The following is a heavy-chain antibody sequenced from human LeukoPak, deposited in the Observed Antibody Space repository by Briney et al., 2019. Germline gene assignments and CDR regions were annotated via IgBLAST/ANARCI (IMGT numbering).Heavy chain of an antibody. J-gene: IGHJ4*02. CDR3: AKDGDIVVVPAASGIDY. CDR2: ISYDGSNK. CDR1: GFTFSSYG. V-gene: IGHV3-30*18. Sequence: GGSLRLSCAASGFTFSSYGMHWVRQAPGKGLEWVAVISYDGSNKYYADSVKGRFTISRGNSKNTLYLQMNSLRAEDTAVYYCAKDGDIVVVPAASGIDYWGQGTLVTVSS. D-gene: IGHD2-2*01.